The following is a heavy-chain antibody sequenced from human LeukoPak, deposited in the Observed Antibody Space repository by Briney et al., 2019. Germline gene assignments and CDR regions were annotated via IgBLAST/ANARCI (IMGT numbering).Heavy chain of an antibody. CDR1: GGSIGTYY. D-gene: IGHD3-16*02. CDR3: ARHIGGGIEDMDV. CDR2: IYVTGN. V-gene: IGHV4-59*08. Sequence: SETLSLTCTVSGGSIGTYYWSWVRQSPGKGLEWIGYIYVTGNRYNPYLQSRVTISVGTSRNQFFLKMGSVTAADTAVYYCARHIGGGIEDMDVWGKGTKVTVSS. J-gene: IGHJ6*03.